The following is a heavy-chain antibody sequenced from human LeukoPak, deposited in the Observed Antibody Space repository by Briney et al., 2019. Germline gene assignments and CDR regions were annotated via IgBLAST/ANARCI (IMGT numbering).Heavy chain of an antibody. J-gene: IGHJ6*03. CDR1: GYTFTSYD. CDR2: IIPILGTA. V-gene: IGHV1-69*13. CDR3: ARGYSSSFYYYMDV. Sequence: GASVKVSCKASGYTFTSYDINWVRQAPGQGLEWMGGIIPILGTANYVQKFQGRVTITADESTSTAYMELSSLRFEDTAVYYCARGYSSSFYYYMDVWGKGTTVAISS. D-gene: IGHD6-13*01.